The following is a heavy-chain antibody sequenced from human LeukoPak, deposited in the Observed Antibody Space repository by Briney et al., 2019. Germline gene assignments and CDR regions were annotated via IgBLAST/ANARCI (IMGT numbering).Heavy chain of an antibody. V-gene: IGHV3-23*01. J-gene: IGHJ6*04. CDR1: GFTFSSYA. CDR2: ISGSGGST. CDR3: AKEASRENYYYYGMDV. Sequence: GGSLRLSCAASGFTFSSYAMSWVRQAPGKGLEWVSAISGSGGSTCYADSVKGRFTISRDNSKNTLYLQKNSLRAEDTAVYYCAKEASRENYYYYGMDVWGKGTTVTVSS. D-gene: IGHD1-26*01.